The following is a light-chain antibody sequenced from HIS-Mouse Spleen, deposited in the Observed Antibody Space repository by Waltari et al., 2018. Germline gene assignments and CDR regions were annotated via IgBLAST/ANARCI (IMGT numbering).Light chain of an antibody. V-gene: IGLV2-8*01. CDR3: SSYAGSNNVV. Sequence: QSALTQPPSASGSPGQSVTISCTGTSSDVGGYNYVSWYQQHPGKAPKLMIYEVIKRPSGVPDRFSGSKAGNTASLTGSGLQAEDEADYYCSSYAGSNNVVFGGGTKLTVL. CDR1: SSDVGGYNY. J-gene: IGLJ2*01. CDR2: EVI.